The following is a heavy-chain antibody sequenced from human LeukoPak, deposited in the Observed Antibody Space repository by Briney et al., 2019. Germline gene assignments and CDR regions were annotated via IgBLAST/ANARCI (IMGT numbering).Heavy chain of an antibody. V-gene: IGHV1-69*01. Sequence: SVTVSCTASGGTFSSYAISWVRQAPGQGLEWMGGIIPIFGTANYAQKFQGRVTITADESTSTAYMELSSLRSEDTAVYYCARGRPGYGDYVVWGQGTLVTVSS. D-gene: IGHD4-17*01. J-gene: IGHJ4*02. CDR1: GGTFSSYA. CDR3: ARGRPGYGDYVV. CDR2: IIPIFGTA.